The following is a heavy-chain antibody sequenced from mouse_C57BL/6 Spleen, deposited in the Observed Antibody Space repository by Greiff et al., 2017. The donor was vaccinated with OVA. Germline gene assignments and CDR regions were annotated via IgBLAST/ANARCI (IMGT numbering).Heavy chain of an antibody. CDR1: GYAFTNYL. Sequence: QLQQSGAELVRPGTSVKVSCKASGYAFTNYLIEWVKQRPGQGLEWIGVINPGSGGTNYNEKFKGKATLTADKSSSTAYMQLSSLTSEDSAVYFCARGDDYDDYWGQGTTLTVSS. J-gene: IGHJ2*01. D-gene: IGHD2-4*01. V-gene: IGHV1-54*01. CDR3: ARGDDYDDY. CDR2: INPGSGGT.